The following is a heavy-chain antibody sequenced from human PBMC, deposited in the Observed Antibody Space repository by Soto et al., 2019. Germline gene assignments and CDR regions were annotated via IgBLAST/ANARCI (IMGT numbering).Heavy chain of an antibody. CDR3: ASGRSSPYLDD. D-gene: IGHD6-13*01. Sequence: SENLSLTCAVYGGSFSGYHWSWIRQPPGKGLEWIGEINHSGSTNYNPSLKSRVTISVDTSKNQFSLKLSSVTAADTAVYYCASGRSSPYLDDWGKGTLAT. V-gene: IGHV4-34*01. CDR1: GGSFSGYH. J-gene: IGHJ4*02. CDR2: INHSGST.